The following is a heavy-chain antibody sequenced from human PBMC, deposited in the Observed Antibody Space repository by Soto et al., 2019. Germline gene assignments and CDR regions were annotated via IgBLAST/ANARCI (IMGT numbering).Heavy chain of an antibody. V-gene: IGHV4-34*01. Sequence: PSETLSLTCAVYGGSFSGYYWSWIRQPPGKGLEWIGEINHSGSTNYNPSLKSRVTISVDTSKNQFSLKLSSVTAADTAVYYCAKDSSSRSGVDPWGQGTLVTVSS. CDR1: GGSFSGYY. J-gene: IGHJ5*02. CDR2: INHSGST. D-gene: IGHD6-13*01. CDR3: AKDSSSRSGVDP.